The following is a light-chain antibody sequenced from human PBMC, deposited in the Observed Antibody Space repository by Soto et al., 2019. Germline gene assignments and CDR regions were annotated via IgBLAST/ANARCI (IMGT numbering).Light chain of an antibody. J-gene: IGKJ5*01. CDR2: DAS. CDR1: QSVGIY. CDR3: QYRNTWPPA. Sequence: EIVLTQSPATLSLSPRERATLSCRASQSVGIYLGWYQQRPGQAPRLLIYDASNRAAGIPARFSGSGSGTDFTLTINSLAPEDFAVYYCQYRNTWPPAFGQGTRLEIK. V-gene: IGKV3-11*01.